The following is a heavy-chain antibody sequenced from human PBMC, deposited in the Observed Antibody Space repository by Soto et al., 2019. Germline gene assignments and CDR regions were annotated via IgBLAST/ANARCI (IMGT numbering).Heavy chain of an antibody. CDR3: ARDLRVGYCSGGNCYQPRGY. CDR1: GYTFTGYF. Sequence: QVQLVQSGAEVKKPGASVKVSCKASGYTFTGYFMHWVRQAPGQGLEWMGWINPNSGGANYAQKFQGRVTMTRDTSISTAYMELSRLRSDDTALYYCARDLRVGYCSGGNCYQPRGYWGQGTLVTVSS. V-gene: IGHV1-2*02. CDR2: INPNSGGA. J-gene: IGHJ4*02. D-gene: IGHD2-15*01.